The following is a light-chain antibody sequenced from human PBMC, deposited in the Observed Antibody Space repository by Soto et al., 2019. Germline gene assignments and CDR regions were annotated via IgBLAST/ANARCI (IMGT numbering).Light chain of an antibody. J-gene: IGKJ2*01. CDR3: RQYHSYPYT. CDR1: QSIVNL. CDR2: KAS. V-gene: IGKV1-5*03. Sequence: DIQMTQSPSTLSASVGGRVTISCRASQSIVNLLAWYQKKPGKAPKLLIYKASSLESGVQSKFNGSGSGTEYTLDVSSMKPDDFATYYCRQYHSYPYTFGQGTKLEIK.